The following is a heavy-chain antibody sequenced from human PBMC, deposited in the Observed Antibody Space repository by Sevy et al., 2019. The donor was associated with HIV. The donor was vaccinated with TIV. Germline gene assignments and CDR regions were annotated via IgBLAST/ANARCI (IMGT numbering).Heavy chain of an antibody. Sequence: GGSLRLSCAASGFTFDDYGMSWVRQAPGKGLEWVSGINWNGGSTGYADSVKGRFTISRDNAKNSLYLQMNSLRAEDTALYHCARVRGGLRNFDWFDAFDIWGQGTMDTVSS. V-gene: IGHV3-20*01. CDR3: ARVRGGLRNFDWFDAFDI. CDR2: INWNGGST. D-gene: IGHD3-9*01. CDR1: GFTFDDYG. J-gene: IGHJ3*02.